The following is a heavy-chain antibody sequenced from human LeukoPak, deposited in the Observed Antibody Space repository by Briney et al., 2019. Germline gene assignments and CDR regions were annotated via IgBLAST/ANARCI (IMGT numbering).Heavy chain of an antibody. CDR3: ARSDTAMGFDY. CDR2: IIPIFGTA. Sequence: GASVKVSCKASGGTFSSYAISWVRQAPGQGLEWMGGIIPIFGTANYAQKFQGRVTMTRDTSISTAYMELSRLRSDDTAVYYCARSDTAMGFDYWGQGTLVTVSS. V-gene: IGHV1-69*05. J-gene: IGHJ4*02. CDR1: GGTFSSYA. D-gene: IGHD5-18*01.